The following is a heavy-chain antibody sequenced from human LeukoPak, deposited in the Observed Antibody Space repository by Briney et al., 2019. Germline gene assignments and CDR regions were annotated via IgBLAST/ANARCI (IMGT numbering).Heavy chain of an antibody. CDR1: GFTFSNYW. CDR2: IKQDRSEK. D-gene: IGHD4-11*01. CDR3: ASLTVTIDY. J-gene: IGHJ4*02. V-gene: IGHV3-7*01. Sequence: PGGSLRLSCAASGFTFSNYWMSWVRQAPGKGLEWVANIKQDRSEKYYVDSVKGRFTISRDNAKNSLYLQMNSLRAEDTAVYYCASLTVTIDYWGQGTLVTVSS.